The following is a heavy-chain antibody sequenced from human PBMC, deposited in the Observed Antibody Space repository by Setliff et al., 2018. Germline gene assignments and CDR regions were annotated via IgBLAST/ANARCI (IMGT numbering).Heavy chain of an antibody. CDR1: GASISANHY. CDR3: AHSTTFDLHHDY. CDR2: ISYGGNT. J-gene: IGHJ4*02. Sequence: PSETLSLTCTVSGASISANHYWGWIRQTPGKGLEWIGSISYGGNTYYDPSLKSRVTLSVDTSKNQFSLKLFSVTAADTAVYYCAHSTTFDLHHDYWGQGALVTVSS. V-gene: IGHV4-39*07. D-gene: IGHD3-9*01.